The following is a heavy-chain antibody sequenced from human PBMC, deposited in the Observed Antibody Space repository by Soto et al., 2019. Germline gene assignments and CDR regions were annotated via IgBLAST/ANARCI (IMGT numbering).Heavy chain of an antibody. CDR1: GFTFSSYA. D-gene: IGHD6-19*01. CDR2: ISGSGGST. CDR3: AKDLSSGIAVAGNPFGAFDI. J-gene: IGHJ3*02. V-gene: IGHV3-23*01. Sequence: GGSLRLSCAASGFTFSSYAMSWVRQAPGKGLEWVSAISGSGGSTYYADSVKGRFTISRDNSKNTLYLQMNSLRAEDTAVYYCAKDLSSGIAVAGNPFGAFDIWGQGTMVTVSS.